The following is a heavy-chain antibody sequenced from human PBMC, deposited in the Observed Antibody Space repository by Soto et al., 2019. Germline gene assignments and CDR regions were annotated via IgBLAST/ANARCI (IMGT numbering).Heavy chain of an antibody. J-gene: IGHJ4*02. D-gene: IGHD3-16*01. CDR3: ARAWGYAFDY. V-gene: IGHV4-59*01. CDR2: IYYSGST. Sequence: QVQLQESGPGLVKPSETLSLTCTVSGGSISSYYWSWIRQPPGKGLEWIGYIYYSGSTNYNPFPKSRVTISVDTSKNQFSLKLSSVTAADTAVYYCARAWGYAFDYWGQGTLVTVSS. CDR1: GGSISSYY.